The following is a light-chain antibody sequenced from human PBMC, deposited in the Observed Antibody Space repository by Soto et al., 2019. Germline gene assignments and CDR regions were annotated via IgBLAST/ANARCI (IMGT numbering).Light chain of an antibody. Sequence: DIQMTQSPSTLSSSVGDRVTVSCRASQSISGWLAWYQQKPGKAPKLLVYKASTLTTGVPSRFSGSGSGTEFTLTISSVQPDDFETYYCQQYNSYSEAFGQGTKVDIK. CDR3: QQYNSYSEA. J-gene: IGKJ1*01. CDR2: KAS. V-gene: IGKV1-5*03. CDR1: QSISGW.